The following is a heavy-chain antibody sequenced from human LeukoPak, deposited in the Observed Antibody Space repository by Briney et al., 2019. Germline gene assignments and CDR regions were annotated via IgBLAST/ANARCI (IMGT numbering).Heavy chain of an antibody. CDR2: IYSGGSV. V-gene: IGHV3-53*04. CDR1: GFTVSSNY. J-gene: IGHJ4*02. CDR3: ARGLHHFDL. Sequence: GGSLRLSCAASGFTVSSNYMSWVRKAPGKGLEWVSVIYSGGSVYHADSVKGRFTISRHNSKNTLYLQMNSLRGEDTAVYYCARGLHHFDLWGQGTLVTVSS.